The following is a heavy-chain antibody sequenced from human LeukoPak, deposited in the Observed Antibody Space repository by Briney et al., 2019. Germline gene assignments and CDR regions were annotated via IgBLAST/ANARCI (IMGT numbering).Heavy chain of an antibody. D-gene: IGHD7-27*01. V-gene: IGHV3-33*05. CDR3: ARDSITGDNSLDF. CDR2: ITNDGNYE. Sequence: PGGSLRLSCAASGFTFSTYGMPWFRQAPGKGLEWVAVITNDGNYEKYADAVRGRFTISRDNSKNTLYLQMNSLSAEDTAVYYCARDSITGDNSLDFWGRGTLVTVSS. CDR1: GFTFSTYG. J-gene: IGHJ4*02.